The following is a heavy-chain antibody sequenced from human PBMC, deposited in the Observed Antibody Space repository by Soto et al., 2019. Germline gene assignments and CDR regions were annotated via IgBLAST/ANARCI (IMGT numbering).Heavy chain of an antibody. V-gene: IGHV4-31*03. Sequence: PSETLSLTCTVSGDSISSGGYYWSWIRQHPGKGLEWIGYIYYSGSTYYNPSLKSRVTISVDTSKNQFSLRLSSVTAEDTAVYYCAKIYGMDVWGQGTMVTVSS. CDR3: AKIYGMDV. CDR2: IYYSGST. CDR1: GDSISSGGYY. J-gene: IGHJ6*02.